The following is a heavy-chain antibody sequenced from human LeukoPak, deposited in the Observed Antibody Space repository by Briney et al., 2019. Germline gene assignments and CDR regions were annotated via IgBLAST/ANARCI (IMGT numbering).Heavy chain of an antibody. J-gene: IGHJ4*02. V-gene: IGHV3-74*01. Sequence: GGSLRLSCAASGFTFRSYWMHWVRQAPGKGLEWVSHVIRDGSFTNYADSVKGRFTISRDNAKNTLYLQMSSLRAEDTAMYFCVRDGDDFNFDYWGQGSLVTVSS. CDR2: VIRDGSFT. CDR3: VRDGDDFNFDY. D-gene: IGHD5-24*01. CDR1: GFTFRSYW.